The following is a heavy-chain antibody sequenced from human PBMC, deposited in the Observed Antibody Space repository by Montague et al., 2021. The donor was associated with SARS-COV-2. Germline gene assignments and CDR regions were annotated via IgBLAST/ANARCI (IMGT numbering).Heavy chain of an antibody. J-gene: IGHJ6*03. Sequence: SETLSLTCGVYGGDYYCIWIRQDPGKRLEFIGEIDVAGVTENNPSLESRLPISLDTSKSQFSLRLTSVTASDTAVYYCARGQRGVVPATVLGLGFYFYYFIDVWGKGTTVTVSS. CDR2: IDVAGVT. D-gene: IGHD3-16*01. CDR3: ARGQRGVVPATVLGLGFYFYYFIDV. CDR1: GGDYY. V-gene: IGHV4-34*01.